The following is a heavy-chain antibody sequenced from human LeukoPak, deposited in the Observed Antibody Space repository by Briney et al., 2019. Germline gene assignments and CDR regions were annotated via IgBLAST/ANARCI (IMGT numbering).Heavy chain of an antibody. D-gene: IGHD2-15*01. Sequence: SETLSLTWTVSGGSISSGDYYWSWIRQRPGKGLEWIGYIYYSGSTYYNPSLKSRVTISVDTSKNQFSLKLSSVTAADTAVYYCAREAPLRYCSGGSCYSFDYWGQGTLVTVSS. CDR3: AREAPLRYCSGGSCYSFDY. V-gene: IGHV4-30-4*01. CDR2: IYYSGST. CDR1: GGSISSGDYY. J-gene: IGHJ4*02.